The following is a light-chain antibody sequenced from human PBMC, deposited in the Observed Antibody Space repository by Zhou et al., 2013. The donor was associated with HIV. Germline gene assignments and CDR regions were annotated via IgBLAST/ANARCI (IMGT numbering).Light chain of an antibody. CDR3: QQYGSSQYT. Sequence: EVVLAQSPGTLSLSPGERATLSCRASQSVSSSYLAWCQQKPGQAPRLFIYGTSSRATGIPDRFSGSGSGTDFTLTISRLEPEDFAVYYCQQYGSSQYTFGQGTKLEIK. CDR1: QSVSSSY. V-gene: IGKV3-20*01. J-gene: IGKJ2*01. CDR2: GTS.